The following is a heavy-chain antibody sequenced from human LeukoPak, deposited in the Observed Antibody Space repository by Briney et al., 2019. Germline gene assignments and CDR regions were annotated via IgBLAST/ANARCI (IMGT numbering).Heavy chain of an antibody. CDR2: IHYRGST. Sequence: SETLSLTCSVYGASITTGAHFWVWIRQLPGQGLQFIGYIHYRGSTYYNPALATRVTISLDTSADQFSLSLSSVTAADTAVYYCARGATYNERNGLFDPWGQGTLVTVSS. CDR3: ARGATYNERNGLFDP. D-gene: IGHD2-8*01. V-gene: IGHV4-31*03. J-gene: IGHJ5*02. CDR1: GASITTGAHF.